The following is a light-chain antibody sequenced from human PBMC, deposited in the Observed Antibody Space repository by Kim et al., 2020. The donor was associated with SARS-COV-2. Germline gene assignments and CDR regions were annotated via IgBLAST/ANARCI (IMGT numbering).Light chain of an antibody. CDR1: NIASKP. J-gene: IGLJ2*01. Sequence: APGKTARSTCGGNNIASKPVHWYQQWPGQLPVIVIYYDRDRPSGIPERFSGSNSGNTATLTISRVEAGDEADYYCQVWDSTNDHPVFGGGTQLTVL. V-gene: IGLV3-21*04. CDR3: QVWDSTNDHPV. CDR2: YDR.